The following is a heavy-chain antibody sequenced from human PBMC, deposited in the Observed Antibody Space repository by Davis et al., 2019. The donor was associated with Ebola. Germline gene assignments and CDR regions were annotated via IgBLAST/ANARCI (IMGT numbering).Heavy chain of an antibody. V-gene: IGHV5-51*01. CDR1: GFTFTTYW. J-gene: IGHJ3*02. Sequence: KVSCKGSGFTFTTYWIAWLRQMPGKGLECTGIIYPDDSDTRYSPSFEGQVTISADKSISTDYLQSSSLKASDTGKYYCARQAVAGTDAFDIWGQGTMVTVSS. CDR2: IYPDDSDT. CDR3: ARQAVAGTDAFDI. D-gene: IGHD6-19*01.